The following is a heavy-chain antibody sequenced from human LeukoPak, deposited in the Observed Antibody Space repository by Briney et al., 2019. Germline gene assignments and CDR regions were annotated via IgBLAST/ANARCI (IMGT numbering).Heavy chain of an antibody. V-gene: IGHV3-9*01. CDR3: ARDSGYDA. D-gene: IGHD5-12*01. J-gene: IGHJ5*02. CDR2: INWNSVSA. Sequence: GRSLRLSCVASGLTFDDYAMHWVRQAPAKGLEWVAGINWNSVSAVYADSLKGRLTISRDNAKNSLFLQMNSLRAEDTAVYYCARDSGYDAWGQGTLVTVSS. CDR1: GLTFDDYA.